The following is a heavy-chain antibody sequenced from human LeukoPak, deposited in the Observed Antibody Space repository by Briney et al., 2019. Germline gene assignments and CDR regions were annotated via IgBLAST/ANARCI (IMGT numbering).Heavy chain of an antibody. CDR2: ITWNSASI. Sequence: GRSLRLSCAASGFTFDDYAVHWVRQAPGKGLEWVSAITWNSASIIYAASVKGRFTISRDNAKNSLYLQMDSLRAEDTALYYCAKDSNTYYYASGSRGPYYYYGMDVWGQGTTVTVSS. D-gene: IGHD3-10*01. CDR1: GFTFDDYA. V-gene: IGHV3-9*01. J-gene: IGHJ6*02. CDR3: AKDSNTYYYASGSRGPYYYYGMDV.